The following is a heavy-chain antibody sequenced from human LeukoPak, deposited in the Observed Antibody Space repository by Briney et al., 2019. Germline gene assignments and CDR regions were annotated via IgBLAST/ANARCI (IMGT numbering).Heavy chain of an antibody. Sequence: ASVKVSCKASGYTFTSYGISWVRQAPGQGLEWMGWISAYNGNTNYAQKLQGRVTMTTDTSTSTAYMELRSLRSDDTAVYYCAGVSGSGSYSETDNWFDPWGQGTLVTVSS. V-gene: IGHV1-18*01. CDR2: ISAYNGNT. CDR1: GYTFTSYG. J-gene: IGHJ5*02. D-gene: IGHD3-10*01. CDR3: AGVSGSGSYSETDNWFDP.